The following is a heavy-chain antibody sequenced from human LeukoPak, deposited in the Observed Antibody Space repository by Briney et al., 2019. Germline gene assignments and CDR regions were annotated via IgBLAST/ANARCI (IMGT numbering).Heavy chain of an antibody. V-gene: IGHV4-61*08. J-gene: IGHJ4*02. CDR3: AREGSRDGYNPFDY. Sequence: SETLSLTCTVSGGSISSSDYYWGWIRQPPGKGLEWIGYIYYSGSTNYNPSLKSRVTISVDTSKNQFSLKLSSVTAADTAVYYCAREGSRDGYNPFDYWGQGALVTVSS. CDR2: IYYSGST. D-gene: IGHD5-24*01. CDR1: GGSISSSDYY.